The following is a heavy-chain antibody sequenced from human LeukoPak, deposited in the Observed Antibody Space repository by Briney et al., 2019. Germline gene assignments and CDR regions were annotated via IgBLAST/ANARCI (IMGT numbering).Heavy chain of an antibody. D-gene: IGHD3-3*01. CDR1: GYTFTDYY. J-gene: IGHJ5*02. V-gene: IGHV1-2*02. Sequence: ASVKVSCKASGYTFTDYYMYWVRQAPGQGLEWMGWINPNGGATEYAQKFQGKVTMTRDTSIRTGYMELSRLTSDDTAVYYCATRGTISGWFDPWGQGTLVTVSS. CDR3: ATRGTISGWFDP. CDR2: INPNGGAT.